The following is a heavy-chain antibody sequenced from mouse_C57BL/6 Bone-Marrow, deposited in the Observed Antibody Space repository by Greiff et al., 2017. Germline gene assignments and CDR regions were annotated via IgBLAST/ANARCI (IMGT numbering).Heavy chain of an antibody. J-gene: IGHJ2*01. CDR1: GYTFTSYG. V-gene: IGHV1-81*01. Sequence: QVQLQQSGAELARPGASVKLSCKASGYTFTSYGISWVKQRTGQGLEWIGEIYPRSGNTYYNEKFKGKATLTADKSSSTAYMELRSLTSEDSAVYFCARIPADLYYFDYWGQGTTLTVSS. CDR2: IYPRSGNT. CDR3: ARIPADLYYFDY.